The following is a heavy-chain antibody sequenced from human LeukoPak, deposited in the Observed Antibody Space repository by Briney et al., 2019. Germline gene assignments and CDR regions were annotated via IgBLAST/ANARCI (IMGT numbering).Heavy chain of an antibody. CDR3: AHDAGPRGNPFFDY. D-gene: IGHD2-2*01. CDR1: GFTFSTHG. Sequence: GGSLRLSCAASGFTFSTHGMSWVRQSPGKGLEWVSTISGDRTRTHYADSVKGRFSISRDNSRNTLYLQMNSLTVGDTALYYCAHDAGPRGNPFFDYWGQGTLVTVSS. V-gene: IGHV3-23*01. CDR2: ISGDRTRT. J-gene: IGHJ4*02.